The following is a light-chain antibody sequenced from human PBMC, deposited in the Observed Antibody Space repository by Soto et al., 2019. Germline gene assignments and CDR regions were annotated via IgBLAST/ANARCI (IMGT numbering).Light chain of an antibody. CDR2: GNT. CDR1: SSNIGADYD. CDR3: CSYAGSYTHYV. V-gene: IGLV1-40*01. J-gene: IGLJ1*01. Sequence: QSVLTQPPSVSGAPGQRVTISCTGSSSNIGADYDVHWYQHLPGTVPKLLIYGNTNRPSGVPDRFSGSKSGTSASLAISGLQAEDEADYYCCSYAGSYTHYVFGTGTKLTVL.